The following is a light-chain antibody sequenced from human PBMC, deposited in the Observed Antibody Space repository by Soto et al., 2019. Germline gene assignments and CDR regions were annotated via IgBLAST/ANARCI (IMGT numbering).Light chain of an antibody. Sequence: QSVLTQPPSASGTPGQRVTISCSGSSSNIGSKYVYWYQQNPGTAPKLLIYRNNQRPSGVPDRFSGSKSGTSASLAISGLRSEDEADYYCAAWDDSLSGVVFGGGTKLTVL. CDR2: RNN. V-gene: IGLV1-47*01. CDR3: AAWDDSLSGVV. CDR1: SSNIGSKY. J-gene: IGLJ2*01.